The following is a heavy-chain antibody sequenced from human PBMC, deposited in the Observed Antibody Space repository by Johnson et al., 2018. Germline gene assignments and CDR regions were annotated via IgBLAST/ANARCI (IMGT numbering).Heavy chain of an antibody. V-gene: IGHV3-15*07. CDR3: VRVRDGGTRAVGKGYGMYV. J-gene: IGHJ6*02. CDR2: IKSKTDGGTT. CDR1: GFTFSNAW. D-gene: IGHD1-7*01. Sequence: EVQLVESGGGLVEPGGSLRLSCAASGFTFSNAWMNWVRQAPGKGLEWVGRIKSKTDGGTTDYAAPVKGRFTIPRDNAKNSMYLQMNSLGAEDTAVYYCVRVRDGGTRAVGKGYGMYVWGQGTTVTVSS.